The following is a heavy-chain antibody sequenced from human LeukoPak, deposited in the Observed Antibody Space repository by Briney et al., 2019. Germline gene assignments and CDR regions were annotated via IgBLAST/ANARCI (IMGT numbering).Heavy chain of an antibody. CDR1: GFTIGPYA. V-gene: IGHV3-43*02. D-gene: IGHD2/OR15-2a*01. J-gene: IGHJ6*02. CDR3: ATWAFYHNLDV. Sequence: GGALRLSCAASGFTIGPYAMYWVRQGPGRGLEWVSVIKADGSGTFYADSVRGRFTTSRDNSKNSLYLQMNSLTSQDTALYYCATWAFYHNLDVWGQGTTVIVSS. CDR2: IKADGSGT.